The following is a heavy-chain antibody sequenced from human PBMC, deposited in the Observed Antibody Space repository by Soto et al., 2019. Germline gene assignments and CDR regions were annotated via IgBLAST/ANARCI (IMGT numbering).Heavy chain of an antibody. J-gene: IGHJ4*02. CDR1: GGSVSSVGYS. D-gene: IGHD6-19*01. CDR3: ARAGGLGAVAVDY. V-gene: IGHV4-30-2*01. CDR2: IYHSWST. Sequence: QLQLQESGSGLVKPSQTLSLTCAVSGGSVSSVGYSSSWIRQPPGKGLEWIGYIYHSWSTYYNPSLKSRVTISVDRSKNQFSLKLSSVTAADTAVYYCARAGGLGAVAVDYWGQGTLVTVSS.